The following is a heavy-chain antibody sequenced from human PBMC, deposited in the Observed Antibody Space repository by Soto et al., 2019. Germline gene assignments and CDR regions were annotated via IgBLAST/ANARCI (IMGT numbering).Heavy chain of an antibody. CDR3: AAPTQYYYDSSGYLRY. CDR2: IIPILGIA. J-gene: IGHJ4*02. Sequence: SVKVSCKASGGTFSSYTISWVRQAPGQGLEWMGRIIPILGIANYAQKFQGRVTITADKSTSTAYMELSSLRSEDTAVYYCAAPTQYYYDSSGYLRYWGQGTLVTVSS. V-gene: IGHV1-69*02. D-gene: IGHD3-22*01. CDR1: GGTFSSYT.